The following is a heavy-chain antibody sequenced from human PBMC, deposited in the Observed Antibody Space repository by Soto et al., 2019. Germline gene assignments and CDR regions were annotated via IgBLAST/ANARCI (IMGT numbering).Heavy chain of an antibody. J-gene: IGHJ5*01. CDR2: SSATGAGT. V-gene: IGHV3-23*01. CDR3: AKDRRAGGNYGFYFDF. Sequence: EVQLLESGGGLVQPGGSLRLSCAASGFTFSSYGMTWVRQAPGKGLEWVSFSSATGAGTYYADSVKGRFTISRDNSKNTQYLQMNSLRADDTAVYYCAKDRRAGGNYGFYFDFWGQGALVIVSS. D-gene: IGHD1-7*01. CDR1: GFTFSSYG.